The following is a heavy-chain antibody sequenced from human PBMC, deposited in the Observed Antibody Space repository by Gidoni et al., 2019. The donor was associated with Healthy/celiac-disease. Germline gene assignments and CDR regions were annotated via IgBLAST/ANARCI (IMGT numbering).Heavy chain of an antibody. CDR1: GGTFSSYA. CDR3: ARDSSRFLEWRRAYYYYYGMDV. CDR2: IIPIFGTA. Sequence: QVQLVQSGAEVKKPGSSVTVSCKASGGTFSSYAISCVRQAPGQGVEWMGGIIPIFGTANYAQKFQGRVTITADESTSTAYMELSSLRSEDTAVYYCARDSSRFLEWRRAYYYYYGMDVWGQGTTVTVSS. V-gene: IGHV1-69*01. J-gene: IGHJ6*02. D-gene: IGHD3-3*01.